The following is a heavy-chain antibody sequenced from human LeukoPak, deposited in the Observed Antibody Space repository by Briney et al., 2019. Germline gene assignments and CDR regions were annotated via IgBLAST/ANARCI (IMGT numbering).Heavy chain of an antibody. J-gene: IGHJ6*02. Sequence: GGSLRLSCAASGFTFSSYEMNWVRQAPGKGLEWVSYISSSGSTIYYADSVKGRFTISRDDAKNSLYLQMNSLRAEDTAVYYCARDQYGMDVWGQGTTVTVSS. CDR1: GFTFSSYE. V-gene: IGHV3-48*03. CDR2: ISSSGSTI. CDR3: ARDQYGMDV.